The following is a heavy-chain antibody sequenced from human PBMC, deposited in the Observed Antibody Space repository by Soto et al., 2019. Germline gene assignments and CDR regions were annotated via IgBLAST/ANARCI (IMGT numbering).Heavy chain of an antibody. CDR1: GGSISSGGYY. CDR3: ARQSSSWDYYYYGMDV. J-gene: IGHJ6*02. CDR2: IYYSGST. V-gene: IGHV4-39*01. Sequence: PSETLSLTCTVSGGSISSGGYYWSWIRQHPGKGLEWIGYIYYSGSTYYNPSLKSRVTISVDTSKNQFYLKLSSVTAADTAVYYCARQSSSWDYYYYGMDVWGQGTTVTVSS. D-gene: IGHD6-13*01.